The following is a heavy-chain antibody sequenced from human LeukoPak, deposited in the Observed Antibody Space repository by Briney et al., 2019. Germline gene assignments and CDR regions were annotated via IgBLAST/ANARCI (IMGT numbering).Heavy chain of an antibody. Sequence: QTGGSLRLSCAASGFTFSSSAMSWVRQAPGKGLEWVSAISGSGGSTFHADSVKGRFTISRDNSKNSLYLQMNSLRTEDTALYYCAKEWKKRWLQFRAFDIWGQGTMVTVSS. CDR1: GFTFSSSA. D-gene: IGHD5-24*01. CDR2: ISGSGGST. V-gene: IGHV3-23*01. CDR3: AKEWKKRWLQFRAFDI. J-gene: IGHJ3*02.